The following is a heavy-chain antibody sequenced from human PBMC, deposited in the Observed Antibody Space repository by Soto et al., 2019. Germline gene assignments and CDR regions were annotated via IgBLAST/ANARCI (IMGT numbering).Heavy chain of an antibody. CDR2: IWYDGSNK. CDR3: ARDLYSGSQHPGWLDP. V-gene: IGHV3-33*01. Sequence: QVQLVESGGGVVQPGRSLRLSCAASGFNYNNFGMHWVRQAPGKGLEWVAVIWYDGSNKDYAGSAKGRFTISRDNSKNTLYLQMNSLRAEDSGVYYCARDLYSGSQHPGWLDPWGQGTLVTVSS. J-gene: IGHJ5*02. D-gene: IGHD1-26*01. CDR1: GFNYNNFG.